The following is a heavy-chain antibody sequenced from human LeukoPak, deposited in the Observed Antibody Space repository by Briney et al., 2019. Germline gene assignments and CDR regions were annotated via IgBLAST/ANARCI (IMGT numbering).Heavy chain of an antibody. CDR3: ANRGVVIRVILVGFHKEAYYFDS. V-gene: IGHV3-23*01. CDR2: ISGRGDTT. Sequence: PGGSLRLSCAGSGFTFSNYGMTWVRQAPGKGLEWGSAISGRGDTTRYGQSVKGRFTVSRDNSKNTLSFKMTNLRAEDAAVYFCANRGVVIRVILVGFHKEAYYFDSWGQGALVTVSS. D-gene: IGHD3-10*01. CDR1: GFTFSNYG. J-gene: IGHJ4*02.